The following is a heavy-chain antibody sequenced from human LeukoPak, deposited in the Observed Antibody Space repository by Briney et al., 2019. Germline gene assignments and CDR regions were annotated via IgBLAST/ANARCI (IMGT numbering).Heavy chain of an antibody. CDR3: ARERSSTDYYYMDV. Sequence: GGSLRLSCAASGFTFDDYGMSWVRQAPGKGLEWVSSINWNGGSTGYADSVKGRFTISRDNAKNSLYLQMNSLRAEDTALYYCARERSSTDYYYMDVWGKGTTVTVSS. CDR2: INWNGGST. J-gene: IGHJ6*03. V-gene: IGHV3-20*04. CDR1: GFTFDDYG. D-gene: IGHD6-13*01.